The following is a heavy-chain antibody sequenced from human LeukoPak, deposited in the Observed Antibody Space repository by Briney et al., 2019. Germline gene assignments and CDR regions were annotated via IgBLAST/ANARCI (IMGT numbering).Heavy chain of an antibody. CDR2: IYYSGST. CDR1: GGSISSYY. D-gene: IGHD2-2*01. CDR3: ARGGYCSSTSCSPFDY. J-gene: IGHJ4*02. V-gene: IGHV4-59*12. Sequence: PSETLSLTCTVSGGSISSYYWSWIRQPPGKGLEWIGYIYYSGSTYYNPPLKSRVTISVDTSKNQFSLKLSSVTAADTAVYYCARGGYCSSTSCSPFDYWGQGTLVTVSS.